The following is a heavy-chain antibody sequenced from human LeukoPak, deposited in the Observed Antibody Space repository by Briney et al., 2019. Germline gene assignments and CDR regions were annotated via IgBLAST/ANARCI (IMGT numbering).Heavy chain of an antibody. J-gene: IGHJ4*02. Sequence: QAGGSLRPSWSASGFAFITSVLPWVRRPPGKGPEWVSSIVTDADTYYADSVIGLFTISRDNAKKSLYLQMNSLIAEDMAVYYCAGGYCSSTSCYRLAGYFDYWGQGPLVTVSS. CDR1: GFAFITSV. V-gene: IGHV3-13*01. D-gene: IGHD2-2*02. CDR3: AGGYCSSTSCYRLAGYFDY. CDR2: IVTDADT.